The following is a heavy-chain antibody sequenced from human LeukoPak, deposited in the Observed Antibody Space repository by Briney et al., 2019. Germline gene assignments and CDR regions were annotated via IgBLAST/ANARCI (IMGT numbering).Heavy chain of an antibody. J-gene: IGHJ4*02. Sequence: TGGSPRLSCAASGFTFRTSGMHWVRQAPGKGLEWVAFIQYHGRDKYYADSVKGRFTISRDNSKNTLYMEVNSLRAEDTAVYYCAREGGRTVAGTFDNWGQGTLVTVSS. D-gene: IGHD6-19*01. CDR2: IQYHGRDK. V-gene: IGHV3-30*02. CDR1: GFTFRTSG. CDR3: AREGGRTVAGTFDN.